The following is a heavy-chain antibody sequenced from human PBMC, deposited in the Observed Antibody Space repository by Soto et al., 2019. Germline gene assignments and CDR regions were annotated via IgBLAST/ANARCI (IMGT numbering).Heavy chain of an antibody. CDR1: GFTFTSSA. D-gene: IGHD6-13*01. V-gene: IGHV1-58*01. CDR2: IAVGSGNT. Sequence: GASVKVSCKASGFTFTSSAVQWVRQARGQRLEWIGWIAVGSGNTNYAQKFQERVTITRDMSTSTAYMELSSLRAEDTAVYYCAKEPHSSSWYVGNGMDVWGQGTTVTVSS. J-gene: IGHJ6*02. CDR3: AKEPHSSSWYVGNGMDV.